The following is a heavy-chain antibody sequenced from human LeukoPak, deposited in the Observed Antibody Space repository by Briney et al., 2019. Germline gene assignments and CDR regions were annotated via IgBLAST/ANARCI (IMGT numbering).Heavy chain of an antibody. CDR1: GVSISSYY. CDR3: AGNGGDSRADY. D-gene: IGHD3-22*01. Sequence: SETLSLTCTVSGVSISSYYWSWIRQPPGKGLEWIGYIYYSGSTNYNPSLKSRVTISVDTSKKQFFRKLTSVTAADTAVYYCAGNGGDSRADYWGQGTLVTVSS. V-gene: IGHV4-59*01. J-gene: IGHJ4*02. CDR2: IYYSGST.